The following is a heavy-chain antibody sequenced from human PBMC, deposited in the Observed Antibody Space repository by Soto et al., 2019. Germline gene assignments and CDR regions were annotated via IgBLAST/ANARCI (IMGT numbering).Heavy chain of an antibody. CDR3: ARDRGYQPYFDY. V-gene: IGHV3-33*01. Sequence: SLRLSCAASGFTFSSYGMHWVRQAPGKGLEWVAVIWYDGSNKYYADSVKGRFTISRDNSKNTLYLQMNSLRAEDTAVYYCARDRGYQPYFDYWGQGTLVTVSS. CDR1: GFTFSSYG. D-gene: IGHD2-2*01. CDR2: IWYDGSNK. J-gene: IGHJ4*02.